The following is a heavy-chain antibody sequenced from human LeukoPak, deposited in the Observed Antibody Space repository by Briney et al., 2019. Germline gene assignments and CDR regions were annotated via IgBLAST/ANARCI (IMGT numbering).Heavy chain of an antibody. CDR3: AKDVELTPFDY. Sequence: GGSLRLSCAASTITFSSYGMHWVRQAPGKGLEWVAFIRFDGTDKYYADAVKGRFTISRDNSKDTLYLQMNSLRAEDTAVYYCAKDVELTPFDYWGQGTLVTVSS. CDR2: IRFDGTDK. CDR1: TITFSSYG. V-gene: IGHV3-30*02. J-gene: IGHJ4*02. D-gene: IGHD5-24*01.